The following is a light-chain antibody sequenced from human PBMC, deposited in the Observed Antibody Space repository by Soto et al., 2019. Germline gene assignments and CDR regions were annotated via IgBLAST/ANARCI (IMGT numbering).Light chain of an antibody. CDR1: QSIHTS. CDR2: GAS. J-gene: IGKJ4*01. Sequence: DFQLTQSPASLSASVGDRVTITCRASQSIHTSLHWLQVQPGKAPRLLIFGASSLQSGVPRRFSGSGSGTDFSLTISSLQPEDFATYYCQQTFSKIVTFGGGTRVEMK. V-gene: IGKV1-39*01. CDR3: QQTFSKIVT.